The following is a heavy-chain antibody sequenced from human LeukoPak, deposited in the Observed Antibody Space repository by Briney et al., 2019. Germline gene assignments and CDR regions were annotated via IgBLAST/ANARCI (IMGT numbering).Heavy chain of an antibody. CDR1: GYTFTSHF. V-gene: IGHV1-2*02. CDR3: ARVAVAGIMEPYYYYFMDV. D-gene: IGHD6-19*01. J-gene: IGHJ6*03. Sequence: GASVKVSCNASGYTFTSHFMHWVRQAPGQGLEWMGWINPNSGGTNYAQKFQGRVTMTTDTSMSTAYMELSRLTSGDTAVYYCARVAVAGIMEPYYYYFMDVWGKGTTVTVSS. CDR2: INPNSGGT.